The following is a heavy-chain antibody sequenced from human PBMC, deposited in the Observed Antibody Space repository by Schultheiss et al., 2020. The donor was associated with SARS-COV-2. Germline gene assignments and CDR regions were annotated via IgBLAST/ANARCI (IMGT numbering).Heavy chain of an antibody. CDR3: ARVAVGNYYHYYYMDV. CDR1: GGSISSYY. V-gene: IGHV4-34*01. Sequence: SETLSLTCTVSGGSISSYYWSWIRQPPGKGLEWIGEINHSGSTNYNPSLKSRVTISVDTSKNQFSLKLSSVTAADTAVYYCARVAVGNYYHYYYMDVWGKGTTVTVSS. D-gene: IGHD6-19*01. CDR2: INHSGST. J-gene: IGHJ6*03.